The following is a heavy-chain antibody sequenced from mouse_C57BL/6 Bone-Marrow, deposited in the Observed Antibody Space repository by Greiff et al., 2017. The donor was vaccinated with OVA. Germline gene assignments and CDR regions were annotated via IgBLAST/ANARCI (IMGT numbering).Heavy chain of an antibody. Sequence: EVQGVESGGGLVQPGGSLKLSCAASGFTFSDYGMAWVRQAPRKGPEWVAFISNLAYSIYYADTVTGRVTSSRENAKNALYLEMSSLRSEDTAMYYCARPGSYYAMDYWGQGTSVTVSS. CDR2: ISNLAYSI. V-gene: IGHV5-15*01. CDR1: GFTFSDYG. D-gene: IGHD1-1*01. CDR3: ARPGSYYAMDY. J-gene: IGHJ4*01.